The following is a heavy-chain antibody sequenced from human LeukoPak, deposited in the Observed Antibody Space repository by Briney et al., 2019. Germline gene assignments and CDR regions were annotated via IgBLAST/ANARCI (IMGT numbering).Heavy chain of an antibody. CDR3: ARGPSSSSWSRFDP. Sequence: AGSLRLSCASSGFTFSFYWMHWVRQAPGKGLVWDSRINNDGRSTSYAGSVKGRFTISRDNAKNTLYLQMNSLRDEDTAVYYCARGPSSSSWSRFDPWGQGTLVTVSS. CDR2: INNDGRST. V-gene: IGHV3-74*01. D-gene: IGHD6-13*01. CDR1: GFTFSFYW. J-gene: IGHJ5*02.